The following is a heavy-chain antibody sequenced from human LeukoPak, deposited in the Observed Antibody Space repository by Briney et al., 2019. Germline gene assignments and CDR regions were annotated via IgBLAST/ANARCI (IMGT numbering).Heavy chain of an antibody. V-gene: IGHV3-30*04. J-gene: IGHJ4*02. CDR3: ARGRRVVTHRNVYLEY. CDR1: GFTFNSYA. D-gene: IGHD2-2*01. Sequence: GGSLRLSCAASGFTFNSYAMHWVRQPPGKGLEWVAVISYDGSNKYYAYSVKGRFTISRNNAKNTLYLQMNSLRAEDPAVYYCARGRRVVTHRNVYLEYWGQGALVT. CDR2: ISYDGSNK.